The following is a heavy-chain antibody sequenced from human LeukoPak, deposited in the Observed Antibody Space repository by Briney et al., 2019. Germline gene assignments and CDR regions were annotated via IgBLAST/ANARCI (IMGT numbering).Heavy chain of an antibody. CDR3: ARDLKAYYYDSSGADAFDI. CDR1: GFTFSSYS. Sequence: GGSLRLSCAASGFTFSSYSMNWVRQAPGKGLEWVSSISSSSSYIYYADSVKGRFTISRDNAKNSLYLQMNSLRAEDTAVYYCARDLKAYYYDSSGADAFDIWGQGTMVTVSS. D-gene: IGHD3-22*01. CDR2: ISSSSSYI. J-gene: IGHJ3*02. V-gene: IGHV3-21*01.